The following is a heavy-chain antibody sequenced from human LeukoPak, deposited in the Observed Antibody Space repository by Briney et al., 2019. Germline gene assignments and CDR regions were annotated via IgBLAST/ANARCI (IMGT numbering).Heavy chain of an antibody. D-gene: IGHD3-10*01. Sequence: PGGSLRLSCAASGFTFSTYAMNWVRQAPGKGLEWVSSISSSSSYIYYADSVKGRFTISRDNAKNSLYLQMNSLRAEDTAVYYCARGFGEGSGSYPMDVWGKGTTVTVSS. V-gene: IGHV3-21*01. CDR3: ARGFGEGSGSYPMDV. CDR1: GFTFSTYA. CDR2: ISSSSSYI. J-gene: IGHJ6*03.